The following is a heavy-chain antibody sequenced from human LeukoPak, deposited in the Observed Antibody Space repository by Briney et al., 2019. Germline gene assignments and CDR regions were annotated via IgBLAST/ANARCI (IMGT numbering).Heavy chain of an antibody. D-gene: IGHD4-17*01. CDR3: ARGPDYRDYGGAFDI. CDR1: GGSISSYY. J-gene: IGHJ3*02. V-gene: IGHV4-59*01. Sequence: PSETLSLTCTVSGGSISSYYWSWIRQPPGKGLEWIGNIYYSGRTNYNPSLKSRVTISVDTSKNQFSLKLSSVTAADTAVYYCARGPDYRDYGGAFDIWGQATMVTVSP. CDR2: IYYSGRT.